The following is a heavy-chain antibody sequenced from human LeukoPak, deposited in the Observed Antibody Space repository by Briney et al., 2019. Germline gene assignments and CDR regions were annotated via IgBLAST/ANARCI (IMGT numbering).Heavy chain of an antibody. CDR3: ARDPDIPYEWGPFDP. D-gene: IGHD1-26*01. CDR1: GDSVSSNIAS. V-gene: IGHV6-1*01. J-gene: IGHJ5*02. Sequence: SQTLSLTCAISGDSVSSNIASWNWIRQSPSRGLEWLGRTYYRSKWNTDYAVSVKGRITINPDTSKNQFSLYLNSVTPEDTAVYYCARDPDIPYEWGPFDPWGQGTLVTVSS. CDR2: TYYRSKWNT.